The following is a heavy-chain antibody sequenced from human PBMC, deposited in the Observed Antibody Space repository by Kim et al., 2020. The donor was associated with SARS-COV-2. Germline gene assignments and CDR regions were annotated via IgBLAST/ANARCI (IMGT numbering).Heavy chain of an antibody. Sequence: AQKFQGRVTMTRDTSTSTVYMELSSLRSEDTAVYYCAREHRSSGWNGMDVWGQGTTVTVSS. J-gene: IGHJ6*02. V-gene: IGHV1-46*01. D-gene: IGHD6-19*01. CDR3: AREHRSSGWNGMDV.